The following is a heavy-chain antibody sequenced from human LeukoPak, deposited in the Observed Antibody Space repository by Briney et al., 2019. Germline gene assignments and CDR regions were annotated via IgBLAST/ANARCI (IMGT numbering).Heavy chain of an antibody. CDR1: GGSISSYY. D-gene: IGHD3-9*01. V-gene: IGHV4-59*01. CDR3: ARIRYFLDYTCYFDF. Sequence: SETLSLTCTVSGGSISSYYWSWIRQPPGKGLEWNGYIYYSVSTNYNPSLKSRVTISVDTSKNQFSLKLSSVTAADTAVYYCARIRYFLDYTCYFDFWGQGTLVTVSS. J-gene: IGHJ4*01. CDR2: IYYSVST.